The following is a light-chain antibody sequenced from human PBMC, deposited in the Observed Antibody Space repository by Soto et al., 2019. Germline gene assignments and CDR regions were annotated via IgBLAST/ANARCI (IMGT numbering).Light chain of an antibody. Sequence: QSALAQPAYVSGSPGQSITISCTGTSSDVGGYDYVSWYQLHPGKAPKLMVFEVNNRPSGVSYRFSGSKSGNTASLTISGLQAEDEADYFCSSYSISTAYLFGTGTKSPS. CDR3: SSYSISTAYL. V-gene: IGLV2-14*01. CDR1: SSDVGGYDY. J-gene: IGLJ1*01. CDR2: EVN.